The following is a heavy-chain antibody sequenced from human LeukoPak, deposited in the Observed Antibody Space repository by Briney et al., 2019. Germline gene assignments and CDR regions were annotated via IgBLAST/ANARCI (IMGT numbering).Heavy chain of an antibody. CDR2: IYHSGST. D-gene: IGHD2-2*02. Sequence: SETLSLTCAVYGGSFSGYYWGWIRQPPGKGLEWIGSIYHSGSTYYNPSLKSRVTISVDTSKNQFSLKLSSVTAADTAVYYCARRLGYCSSTSCYTSWFDPWGQGTLVTVSS. J-gene: IGHJ5*02. CDR3: ARRLGYCSSTSCYTSWFDP. V-gene: IGHV4-38-2*01. CDR1: GGSFSGYY.